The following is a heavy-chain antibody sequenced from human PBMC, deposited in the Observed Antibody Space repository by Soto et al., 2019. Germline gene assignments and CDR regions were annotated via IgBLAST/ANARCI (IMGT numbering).Heavy chain of an antibody. J-gene: IGHJ4*02. CDR2: IYYSGST. CDR3: ARDPYCISTSCYPHNID. V-gene: IGHV4-30-4*01. D-gene: IGHD2-2*01. CDR1: GGSISSGDYY. Sequence: QVQLQESGPGLVKPSQTLSLTCTVSGGSISSGDYYWSWIRQPPGKGLEWIGYIYYSGSTYYNPSLKSRVTISVDTSKNQFSLKLSSVTAADTAVYYCARDPYCISTSCYPHNIDWGQGTLVTVSS.